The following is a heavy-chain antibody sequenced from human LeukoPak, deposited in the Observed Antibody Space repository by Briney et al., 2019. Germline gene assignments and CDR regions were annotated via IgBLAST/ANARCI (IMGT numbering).Heavy chain of an antibody. CDR1: GFSFTYYS. CDR3: ARDTGWSLFY. Sequence: PGGSLRLSCAASGFSFTYYSFHWVRQTPGKGLEWVAHVASDGSYKWYADSVEGRFFISRDNSKNKVFLEMNSLRNEDTGVYFCARDTGWSLFYWGQGTLVTVSS. V-gene: IGHV3-30*04. J-gene: IGHJ4*02. D-gene: IGHD6-19*01. CDR2: VASDGSYK.